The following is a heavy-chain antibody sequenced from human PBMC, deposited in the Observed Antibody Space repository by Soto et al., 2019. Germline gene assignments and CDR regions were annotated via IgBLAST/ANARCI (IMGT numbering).Heavy chain of an antibody. CDR2: FSPDDGKT. V-gene: IGHV1-24*01. Sequence: ASVKVSCKVSGYTLNELSMHWVRQAPGKGLEWMGWFSPDDGKTNYAQRFQDRLIVTTDTSTTTAYMEVGSLRADDTAVYYCAREYCTTTSCHGPDYWGQGTLVTVSS. CDR1: GYTLNELS. J-gene: IGHJ4*02. CDR3: AREYCTTTSCHGPDY. D-gene: IGHD2-2*01.